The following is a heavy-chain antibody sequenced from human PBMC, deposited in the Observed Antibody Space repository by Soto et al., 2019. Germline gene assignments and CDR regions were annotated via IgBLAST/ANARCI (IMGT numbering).Heavy chain of an antibody. CDR3: ARESEDLTSNFDY. V-gene: IGHV3-21*06. CDR1: GFNLSSNS. CDR2: ISSTTNYI. Sequence: EVQLVESGGGLVKPGGSLRLSCAASGFNLSSNSMNWVRQAPGKGLEWVSSISSTTNYIYYGDSMKGRFTISRDNAKNSLYLEMNSLRAEDTAVYYCARESEDLTSNFDYWGQGTLVTVSS. J-gene: IGHJ4*02.